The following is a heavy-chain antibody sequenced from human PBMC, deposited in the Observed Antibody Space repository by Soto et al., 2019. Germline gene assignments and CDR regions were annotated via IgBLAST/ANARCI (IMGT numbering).Heavy chain of an antibody. V-gene: IGHV1-2*02. Sequence: ASVKVSCKASGYTFTGYYMHWVRQAPGQGLEWMGWINPNSGGTNYAQKFQGRVTMTRDTSISTAYMELSRLRSDDTAVYYCARGRYYDRSPTPYFDYWGQGTLVTVSS. CDR3: ARGRYYDRSPTPYFDY. D-gene: IGHD3-22*01. J-gene: IGHJ4*02. CDR2: INPNSGGT. CDR1: GYTFTGYY.